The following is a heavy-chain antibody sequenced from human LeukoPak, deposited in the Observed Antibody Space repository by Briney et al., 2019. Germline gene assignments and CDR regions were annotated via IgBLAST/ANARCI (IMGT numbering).Heavy chain of an antibody. D-gene: IGHD6-19*01. CDR2: IKQDGSEK. CDR1: GFTFSSYS. Sequence: SGGSLRLSCAASGFTFSSYSMNWVRQAPGKGLEWVANIKQDGSEKCYVDTVKGRFTISRDNAKNSLYLQMNSLRAEDTAVYYCATTPGEQWPDYFDYWGQGTLVTVSS. V-gene: IGHV3-7*01. CDR3: ATTPGEQWPDYFDY. J-gene: IGHJ4*02.